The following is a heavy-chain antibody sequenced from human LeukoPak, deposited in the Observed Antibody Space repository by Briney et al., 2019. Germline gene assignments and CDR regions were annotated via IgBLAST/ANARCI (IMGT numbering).Heavy chain of an antibody. D-gene: IGHD3-22*01. Sequence: GASVKVSCKASGYTFTGYYMHWVRQAPGQGLEWMGWINPNSGNTNYAQKLQGRVTMTTDASTSTAYMELRSLRSDDTAVYYCARPGGKDYYDSSGYRSRSDAFDIWGQGTMVTVSS. CDR1: GYTFTGYY. J-gene: IGHJ3*02. V-gene: IGHV1-18*04. CDR3: ARPGGKDYYDSSGYRSRSDAFDI. CDR2: INPNSGNT.